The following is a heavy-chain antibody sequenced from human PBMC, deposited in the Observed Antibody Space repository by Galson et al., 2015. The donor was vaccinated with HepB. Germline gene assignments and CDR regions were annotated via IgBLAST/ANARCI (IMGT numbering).Heavy chain of an antibody. D-gene: IGHD3-10*01. CDR1: HGSISNYY. J-gene: IGHJ6*03. V-gene: IGHV4-4*07. CDR2: IYSSGST. Sequence: ETLSLTCTVSHGSISNYYWSWIRQPAGMGLEWIGRIYSSGSTNYNPSLKRRVTMSVDTSKNQFSLRLSSVTAADTAVYYCARLSGHITMVRGIIPHHYYHYMDVWGRGTTVTVSS. CDR3: ARLSGHITMVRGIIPHHYYHYMDV.